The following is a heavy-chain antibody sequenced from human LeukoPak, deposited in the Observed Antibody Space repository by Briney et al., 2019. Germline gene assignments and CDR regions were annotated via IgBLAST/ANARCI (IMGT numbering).Heavy chain of an antibody. Sequence: SETLSLTCTVSDASISSSSYYWGWIRQPPGKGLEWIGSIYYTGSTYYNPSLKSRLTISIDTSKNQFSLKLSSVTAADTAVYYCARDPDYDILTGYYFWGQGTLVTVSS. CDR2: IYYTGST. J-gene: IGHJ4*02. V-gene: IGHV4-39*07. CDR1: DASISSSSYY. D-gene: IGHD3-9*01. CDR3: ARDPDYDILTGYYF.